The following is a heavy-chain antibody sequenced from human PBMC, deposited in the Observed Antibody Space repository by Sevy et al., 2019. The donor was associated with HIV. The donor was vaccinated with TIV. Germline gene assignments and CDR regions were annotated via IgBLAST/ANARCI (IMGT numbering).Heavy chain of an antibody. CDR1: GFSFSGSD. CDR3: VRGLQTHCDRTACPLDH. CDR2: IGTLGDT. Sequence: GGSLRLSCAGYGFSFSGSDMHWVRQPTGKGLEWISSIGTLGDTFYADSVKGRFTISRDNAKSSSYLEMSSLRAGDTALYYCVRGLQTHCDRTACPLDHWGQGTLVPVSS. V-gene: IGHV3-13*01. J-gene: IGHJ5*02. D-gene: IGHD2-21*01.